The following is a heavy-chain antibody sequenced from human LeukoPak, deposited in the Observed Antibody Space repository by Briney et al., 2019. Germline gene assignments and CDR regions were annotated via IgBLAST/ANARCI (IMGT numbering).Heavy chain of an antibody. V-gene: IGHV1-69*04. J-gene: IGHJ4*02. CDR1: GGTFSSYA. CDR2: IIPILGIA. Sequence: ASVKVSCKASGGTFSSYAISWVRRAPGQGLEWMGRIIPILGIANYAQKFQGRVTITADKSTSTAYMELSSLRSEDTAVYYCARGMGSSTVDFDYWGQGTLVTVSS. CDR3: ARGMGSSTVDFDY. D-gene: IGHD2-2*01.